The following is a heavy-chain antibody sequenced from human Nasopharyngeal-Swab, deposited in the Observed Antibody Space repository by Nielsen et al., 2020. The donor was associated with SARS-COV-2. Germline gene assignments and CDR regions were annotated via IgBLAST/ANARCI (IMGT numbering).Heavy chain of an antibody. D-gene: IGHD2-2*01. J-gene: IGHJ4*02. Sequence: GGSLRLSCAASGFTFSSYWMSWVRQAPGKGLEWVAHIKQGGTQQYYVDSVKGRFTISRDNAKNSLYLQMNSLRADDTAVYYCTRYCSTTSCPRGFDHWGQGTLVTVSS. CDR2: IKQGGTQQ. CDR1: GFTFSSYW. CDR3: TRYCSTTSCPRGFDH. V-gene: IGHV3-7*01.